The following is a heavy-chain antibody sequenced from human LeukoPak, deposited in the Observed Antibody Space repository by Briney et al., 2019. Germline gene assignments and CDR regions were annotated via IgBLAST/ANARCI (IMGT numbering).Heavy chain of an antibody. D-gene: IGHD2-15*01. V-gene: IGHV3-23*01. CDR2: ISGSGGTT. J-gene: IGHJ3*02. CDR1: GFTFSSYA. CDR3: ARGFCSGGSCYPDAFDI. Sequence: GGSLRLSCAASGFTFSSYAMSWVRQAPGKGLEWVSTISGSGGTTYYADSVKGRFTSSRDNSKNTLYLQMNSLRAEDTAVYYCARGFCSGGSCYPDAFDIWGQEPMATVSS.